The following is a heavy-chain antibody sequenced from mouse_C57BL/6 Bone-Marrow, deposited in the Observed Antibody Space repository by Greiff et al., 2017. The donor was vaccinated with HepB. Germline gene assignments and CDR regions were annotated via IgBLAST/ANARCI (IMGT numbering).Heavy chain of an antibody. CDR1: GYTFTEYT. J-gene: IGHJ4*01. CDR3: ARHPYSSGYGYAMDY. Sequence: QVHVKQSGAELVKPGASVKLSCKASGYTFTEYTIHWVKQRSGQGLEWIGWFYPGSGSIKYNEKFKDKATLTADKSSSTVYMELSRMTSEDSAVYFCARHPYSSGYGYAMDYWGQGTSVTVSS. D-gene: IGHD3-2*02. CDR2: FYPGSGSI. V-gene: IGHV1-62-2*01.